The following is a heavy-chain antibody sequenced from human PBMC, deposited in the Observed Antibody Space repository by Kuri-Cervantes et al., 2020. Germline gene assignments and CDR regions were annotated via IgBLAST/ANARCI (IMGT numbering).Heavy chain of an antibody. J-gene: IGHJ4*02. CDR3: AYKKGDWGN. CDR2: IDWDDDK. CDR1: GFSLSTSGVG. V-gene: IGHV2-70*12. D-gene: IGHD3/OR15-3a*01. Sequence: SGPTLVKPAQTLTLTCTFSGFSLSTSGVGVGWVRQPPGKALEWLALIDWDDDKFYSTSLKTRLTISKVTSKKQVALTMTNLDPVDTGTYYCAYKKGDWGNWGQGTLVTVSS.